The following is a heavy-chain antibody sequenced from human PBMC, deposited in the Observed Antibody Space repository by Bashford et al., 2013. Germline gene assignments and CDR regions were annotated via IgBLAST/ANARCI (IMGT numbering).Heavy chain of an antibody. V-gene: IGHV3-30*01. CDR3: ARGPHRYCTNGVCYSLLDV. D-gene: IGHD2-8*01. Sequence: HAHTVKGRFTISRDNSKNTLYLQMNSLRAEDTAVYYCARGPHRYCTNGVCYSLLDVWGQGTTVTVSS. J-gene: IGHJ6*02.